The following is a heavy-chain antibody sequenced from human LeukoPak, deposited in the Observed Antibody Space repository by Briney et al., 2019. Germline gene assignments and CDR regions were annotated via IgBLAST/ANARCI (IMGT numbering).Heavy chain of an antibody. CDR2: ISAYNGNT. D-gene: IGHD3-10*01. CDR1: GYTFTSYG. V-gene: IGHV1-18*01. CDR3: ARETLWFGEHNNFDY. Sequence: ASVKVSCKASGYTFTSYGISWVRQAPGQGLEWMGWISAYNGNTNYAQKLQGRVTMTTDKSTSTAYMERRSLRSDDTAVYYCARETLWFGEHNNFDYWGQGTLVTVSS. J-gene: IGHJ4*02.